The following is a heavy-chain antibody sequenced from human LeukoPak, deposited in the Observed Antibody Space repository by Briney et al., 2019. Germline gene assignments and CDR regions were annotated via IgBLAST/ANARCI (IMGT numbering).Heavy chain of an antibody. CDR1: GFTFSRYD. CDR3: ARGASTGFDP. D-gene: IGHD1-1*01. CDR2: IGTAGDI. J-gene: IGHJ5*02. Sequence: AGGSLRLSCAASGFTFSRYDMHWVRQATGEGLEWVSGIGTAGDIYYLGSVKGRFTLSREDAKNSLYLQMSNLRAGDTAVYYCARGASTGFDPWGQGTLVTVSS. V-gene: IGHV3-13*04.